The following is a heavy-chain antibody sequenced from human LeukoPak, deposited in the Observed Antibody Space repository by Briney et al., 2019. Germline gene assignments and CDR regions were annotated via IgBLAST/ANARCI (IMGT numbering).Heavy chain of an antibody. CDR2: VNTDGSYT. D-gene: IGHD6-13*01. J-gene: IGHJ4*02. CDR1: GFTFSAHD. V-gene: IGHV3-30*04. CDR3: ARQSLAASGLDS. Sequence: GGSLRLSCAVSGFTFSAHDMHWVRQPPGKGLDWVAVVNTDGSYTSYAASVKGRFTISRDNSENTVVLQMNSLSVDDTAVYYCARQSLAASGLDSWGQGMLVTVSS.